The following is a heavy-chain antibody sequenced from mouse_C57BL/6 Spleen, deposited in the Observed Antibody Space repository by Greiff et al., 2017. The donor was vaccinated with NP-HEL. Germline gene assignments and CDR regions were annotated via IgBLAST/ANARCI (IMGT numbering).Heavy chain of an antibody. CDR1: GFTFSSYA. V-gene: IGHV5-4*01. CDR2: ISDGGSYT. Sequence: EVQLVESGGGLVKPGGSLKLSCAASGFTFSSYAMSWVRQTPEKRLEWVATISDGGSYTYYPDNVKGRFTISRDNAKNHLYLQMSQLTSEDTAMYYCASRGTYYYAMDYWGQGTSVTVSS. CDR3: ASRGTYYYAMDY. J-gene: IGHJ4*01. D-gene: IGHD5-1*01.